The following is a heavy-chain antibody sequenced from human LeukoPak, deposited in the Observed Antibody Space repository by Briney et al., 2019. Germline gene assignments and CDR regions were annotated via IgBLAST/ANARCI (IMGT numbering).Heavy chain of an antibody. J-gene: IGHJ3*02. CDR3: ARDLTYDILTSDAFDI. CDR2: IIPIFGTA. D-gene: IGHD3-9*01. Sequence: SVKVSCKASGGTFSSYAICWVRQAPGQGLEWMGGIIPIFGTANYAQKFQGRVAITTDESTSTAYMELSSLRSEDTAVYYCARDLTYDILTSDAFDIWGQGTMVTVSS. V-gene: IGHV1-69*05. CDR1: GGTFSSYA.